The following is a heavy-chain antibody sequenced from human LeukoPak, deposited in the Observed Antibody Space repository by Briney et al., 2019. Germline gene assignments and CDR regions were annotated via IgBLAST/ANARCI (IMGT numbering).Heavy chain of an antibody. CDR1: GFIFGDYA. D-gene: IGHD1-26*01. Sequence: GGSLRLSCTGSGFIFGDYAMKWVRQAPGKGLEWVGVIRSKAYGGTAEYAASVKGRFTISRDDSKSIAYLQMSSLKTEDTAVYYCTSDEAEDTSYWGQGTLVTVSS. CDR2: IRSKAYGGTA. CDR3: TSDEAEDTSY. V-gene: IGHV3-49*04. J-gene: IGHJ4*02.